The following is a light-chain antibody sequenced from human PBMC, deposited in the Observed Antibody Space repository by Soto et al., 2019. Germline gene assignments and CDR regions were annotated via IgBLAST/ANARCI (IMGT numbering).Light chain of an antibody. CDR1: QTVSNY. CDR2: DAS. V-gene: IGKV3-11*01. J-gene: IGKJ2*02. Sequence: EVVLTQSPATLSLCPGETATLSCRASQTVSNYVAWYQQKPGQAPRLLISDASNRASGGPARFSGSGSGTDFTLTISSLDPEDFAVYYCQQRSNWPPWTFGQGTKLEI. CDR3: QQRSNWPPWT.